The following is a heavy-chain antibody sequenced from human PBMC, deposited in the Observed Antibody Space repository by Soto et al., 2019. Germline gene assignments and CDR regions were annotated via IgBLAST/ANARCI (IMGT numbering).Heavy chain of an antibody. CDR1: GGSFSGYY. J-gene: IGHJ4*02. Sequence: QVQLQQWGAGLLKPSETLSLTCAVYGGSFSGYYWRWIRQPPGKGLEWIGEINHSGSTNYNPSLKSRVTISVDTSKNQFSLKLSSVTAADTAVYYCASNRYYDFWSGYFYYWGQGTLVTVSS. V-gene: IGHV4-34*01. D-gene: IGHD3-3*01. CDR3: ASNRYYDFWSGYFYY. CDR2: INHSGST.